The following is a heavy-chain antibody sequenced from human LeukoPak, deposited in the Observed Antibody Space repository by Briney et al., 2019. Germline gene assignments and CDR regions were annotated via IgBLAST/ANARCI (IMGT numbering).Heavy chain of an antibody. J-gene: IGHJ4*02. Sequence: SETLSLTCTVSGGSISSSNYYWGWIRQPPGKGLEWIGSIYYSGSTYYNPSLKSRVTISVDTSKNQFSLKLSSVTAADTALYYCARRSEGVDYWGQGTLVTVSS. D-gene: IGHD3-10*01. CDR1: GGSISSSNYY. V-gene: IGHV4-39*01. CDR2: IYYSGST. CDR3: ARRSEGVDY.